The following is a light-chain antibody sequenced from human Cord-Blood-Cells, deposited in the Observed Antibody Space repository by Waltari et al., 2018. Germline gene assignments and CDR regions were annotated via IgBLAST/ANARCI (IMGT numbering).Light chain of an antibody. CDR1: QSVSSSY. Sequence: EIVLTQSPGTLSLSPGERATLSCRASQSVSSSYLAWYQQKPGQAPRLLIYGASSRATGIPDRFSGRGSGTDFTLTISRLEPEDFAVYYCQQYGSSPPGGTFGQGTKVEIK. J-gene: IGKJ1*01. CDR2: GAS. CDR3: QQYGSSPPGGT. V-gene: IGKV3-20*01.